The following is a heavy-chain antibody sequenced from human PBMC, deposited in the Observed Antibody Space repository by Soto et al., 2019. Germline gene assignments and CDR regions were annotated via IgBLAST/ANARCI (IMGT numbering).Heavy chain of an antibody. Sequence: QLQLQESGPGLVKPSETLSLTCTVSGGSISSSSYYWGWIRQPPGKGLEWIGSIYYSGSTYYNPSLKSRVTISVDTSKNQFSLKLSSVTAADTAVYYCARLAYDTYYFDYWGQGTLVTVSS. CDR3: ARLAYDTYYFDY. J-gene: IGHJ4*02. CDR1: GGSISSSSYY. D-gene: IGHD3-9*01. CDR2: IYYSGST. V-gene: IGHV4-39*01.